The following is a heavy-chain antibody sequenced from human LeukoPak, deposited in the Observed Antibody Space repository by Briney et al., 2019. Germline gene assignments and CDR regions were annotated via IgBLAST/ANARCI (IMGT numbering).Heavy chain of an antibody. V-gene: IGHV4-34*01. Sequence: SETLSLTCAVYGGSFSGYYWSWIRQPPGKGLEWIGEINHSGSTNYNPSLKSRVTISVDTSMNQFSLKLSSVTAADTAVYYCARAYFCSSTSCPDGMDVWGQGTTVTVSS. CDR2: INHSGST. CDR3: ARAYFCSSTSCPDGMDV. D-gene: IGHD2-2*01. CDR1: GGSFSGYY. J-gene: IGHJ6*02.